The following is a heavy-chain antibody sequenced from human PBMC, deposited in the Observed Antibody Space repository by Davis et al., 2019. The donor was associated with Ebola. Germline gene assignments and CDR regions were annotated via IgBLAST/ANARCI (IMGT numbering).Heavy chain of an antibody. Sequence: GESLKISCAASGFTVSTNYMSRVCQGPGKGLEWVSVIYSGGSTYYVDSVKGRFTISSDNAKNTLYLQMNSLRAEDTAVYYFARERFKDVWGKGTTVTVSS. CDR3: ARERFKDV. V-gene: IGHV3-53*01. D-gene: IGHD3-3*01. CDR2: IYSGGST. CDR1: GFTVSTNY. J-gene: IGHJ6*04.